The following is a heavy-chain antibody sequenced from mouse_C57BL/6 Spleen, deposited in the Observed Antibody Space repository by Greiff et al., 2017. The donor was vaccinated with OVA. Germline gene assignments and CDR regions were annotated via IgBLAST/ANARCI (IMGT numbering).Heavy chain of an antibody. Sequence: QVQLQQPGAELVKPGASVKLSCKASGYTFTSYWMHWVKQRPGQGLEWIGMIHPNSGSTNYNEKFKSKATLTVDKSSSTAYMQLSSLTSEDSAVYYCARWEFYDYYAMDYWGQGTSVTVSS. D-gene: IGHD2-3*01. V-gene: IGHV1-64*01. CDR2: IHPNSGST. CDR1: GYTFTSYW. CDR3: ARWEFYDYYAMDY. J-gene: IGHJ4*01.